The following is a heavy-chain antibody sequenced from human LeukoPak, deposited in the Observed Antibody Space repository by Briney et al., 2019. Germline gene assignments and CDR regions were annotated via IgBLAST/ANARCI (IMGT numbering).Heavy chain of an antibody. D-gene: IGHD5-12*01. Sequence: GGSLRLSCAASRFSVGGYWMHWVRQGPGMGLVWVSRINSDGSSISYADSVKGRFSISRDNAKNTLYLQMNSLRAEDTAVYYCTRGASGYGNFDYWGQGTLVTVSS. V-gene: IGHV3-74*01. J-gene: IGHJ4*02. CDR3: TRGASGYGNFDY. CDR2: INSDGSSI. CDR1: RFSVGGYW.